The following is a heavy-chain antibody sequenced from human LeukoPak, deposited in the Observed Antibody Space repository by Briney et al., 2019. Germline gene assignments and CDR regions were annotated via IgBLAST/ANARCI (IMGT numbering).Heavy chain of an antibody. J-gene: IGHJ4*02. D-gene: IGHD6-19*01. CDR3: AKDLSRDSSGLYFDY. V-gene: IGHV3-30*18. Sequence: PGRSLRLSCAASGFTFSSYGMHWVRQAPGKGLEWVAVISYDGSNKYYADSVKGRFTISRDNSKNTLYLQMNSLRAEDTAVYYCAKDLSRDSSGLYFDYWGQGTLVTVPS. CDR2: ISYDGSNK. CDR1: GFTFSSYG.